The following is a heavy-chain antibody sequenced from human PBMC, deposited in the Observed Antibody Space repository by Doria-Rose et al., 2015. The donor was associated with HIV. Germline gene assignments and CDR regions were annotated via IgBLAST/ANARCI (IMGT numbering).Heavy chain of an antibody. Sequence: VCQPPGKGPVWVSRISNDETTTTYADSVTGRFTISRDNAKDTMYLQMSGLRAEDTAVYYCAREERGWYSSGFDYCGQGILVTVSS. D-gene: IGHD6-13*01. CDR3: AREERGWYSSGFDY. J-gene: IGHJ4*02. CDR2: ISNDETTT. V-gene: IGHV3-74*03.